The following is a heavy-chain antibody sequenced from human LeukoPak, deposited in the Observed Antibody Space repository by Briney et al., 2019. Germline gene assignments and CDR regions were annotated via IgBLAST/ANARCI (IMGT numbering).Heavy chain of an antibody. CDR2: TYPGDSDT. CDR1: GYSFTSYW. D-gene: IGHD6-13*01. Sequence: PGESLKISCKGSGYSFTSYWIGWVRQMRAKAREWMGITYPGDSDTRYSPSFQGQVTISADKSISTAYLQWSSLKASDTAMYYCASYSSSWWLVYWGQGTLVTVSS. V-gene: IGHV5-51*01. CDR3: ASYSSSWWLVY. J-gene: IGHJ4*02.